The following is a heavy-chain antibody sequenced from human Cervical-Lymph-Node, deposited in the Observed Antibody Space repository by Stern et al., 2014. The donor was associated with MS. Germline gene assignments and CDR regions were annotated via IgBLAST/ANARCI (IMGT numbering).Heavy chain of an antibody. V-gene: IGHV1-69*01. D-gene: IGHD2-21*01. J-gene: IGHJ6*02. CDR2: IIPVFGTA. CDR3: ATSAGFYSAMDV. CDR1: GGTFSNSA. Sequence: QMQLVQSGAEVQKPGSSVKVSCRTSGGTFSNSAFRWVRQAPGQGLEWMGAIIPVFGTAAYAQRFQGRVTISAHESTNKAYMELSSLRSEDTAVYYCATSAGFYSAMDVWGPGTTVAVSS.